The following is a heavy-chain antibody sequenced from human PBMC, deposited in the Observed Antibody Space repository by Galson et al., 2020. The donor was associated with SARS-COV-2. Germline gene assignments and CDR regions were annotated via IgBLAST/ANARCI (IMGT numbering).Heavy chain of an antibody. CDR1: GYTFTSYY. CDR3: AREHYYYYYYMDV. CDR2: INPSGGST. J-gene: IGHJ6*03. Sequence: ASVKDSCKASGYTFTSYYMHWVRQAPAQRLAWMGIINPSGGSTSYAQKFQGRVTMTRDTSTSTVYMELSSLRSEDTAVYYCAREHYYYYYYMDVWGKGTTVTVSS. V-gene: IGHV1-46*01.